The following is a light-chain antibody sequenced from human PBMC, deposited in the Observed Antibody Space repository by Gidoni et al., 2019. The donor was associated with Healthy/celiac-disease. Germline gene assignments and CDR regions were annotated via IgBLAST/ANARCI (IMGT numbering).Light chain of an antibody. J-gene: IGKJ5*01. Sequence: EIVLTQSPVTLSLSPGERATLSCRASQSVSSSYLAWYQQKPGQAPRLLIYGASSRATGIPDRFSVSGSGTDFTLTISRLEPEDFAVYYCQQYGSSPPVTFXQXTRLEIK. CDR2: GAS. CDR1: QSVSSSY. CDR3: QQYGSSPPVT. V-gene: IGKV3-20*01.